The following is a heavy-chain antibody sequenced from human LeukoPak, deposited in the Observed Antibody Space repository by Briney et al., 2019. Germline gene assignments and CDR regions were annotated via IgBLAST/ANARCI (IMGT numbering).Heavy chain of an antibody. J-gene: IGHJ4*02. V-gene: IGHV3-7*03. CDR1: GFTFSSYW. CDR2: IKQDGSEK. CDR3: ARDRGSSSWYAPFDY. Sequence: PEGSLRLSCAASGFTFSSYWMSWVRQAPGKGLEWVANIKQDGSEKYYVDSVKGRFTISRDNAKKSLYLQMNSLRAEDTAVYYCARDRGSSSWYAPFDYWGQGTLVTVSS. D-gene: IGHD6-13*01.